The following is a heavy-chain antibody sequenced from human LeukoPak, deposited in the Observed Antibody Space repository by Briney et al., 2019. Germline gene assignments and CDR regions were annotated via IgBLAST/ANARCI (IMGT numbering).Heavy chain of an antibody. J-gene: IGHJ4*02. V-gene: IGHV4-31*03. Sequence: PSETLSLTCTVSGGSISSGGYYWSWIRQNPGKGLEWIGYIYYSGSTYYNPSLKSRVTISVDTSKNQFSLKLSSVTAADTAVYYCARASNGGNSPWGQGTLVTVSS. CDR2: IYYSGST. CDR1: GGSISSGGYY. CDR3: ARASNGGNSP. D-gene: IGHD4-23*01.